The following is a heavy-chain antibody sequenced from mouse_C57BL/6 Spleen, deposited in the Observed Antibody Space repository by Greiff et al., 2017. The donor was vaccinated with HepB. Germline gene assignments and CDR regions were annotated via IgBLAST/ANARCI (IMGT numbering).Heavy chain of an antibody. D-gene: IGHD1-1*01. CDR2: IYPSDSET. J-gene: IGHJ2*01. CDR1: GYTFTSYW. V-gene: IGHV1-61*01. CDR3: ARKDYGSSYGY. Sequence: VQLQQPGAELVRPGSSVKLSCKASGYTFTSYWMDWVKQRPGQGLEWIGNIYPSDSETHYNQKFKDKATLTVDKSSSTAYMQLSSLTSEDSEVYYCARKDYGSSYGYWGQGTTLTVSS.